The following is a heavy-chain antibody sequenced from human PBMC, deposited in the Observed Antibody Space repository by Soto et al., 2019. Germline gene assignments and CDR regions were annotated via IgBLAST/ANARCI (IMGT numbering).Heavy chain of an antibody. J-gene: IGHJ4*02. CDR1: GYTIRSFG. CDR2: ISAYNANA. CDR3: ARENSYFDY. V-gene: IGHV1-18*01. Sequence: QIQLLQSGAEVKKPGASVKVTCKASGYTIRSFGISWVRQAPGQGLEWMGWISAYNANANYAQKFQGRLTMTADTSTSTAYMELRSLRSDDTAVYHCARENSYFDYWGQGTLVTASS.